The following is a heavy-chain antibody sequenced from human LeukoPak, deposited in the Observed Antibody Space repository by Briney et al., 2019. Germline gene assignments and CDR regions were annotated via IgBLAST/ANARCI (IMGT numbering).Heavy chain of an antibody. Sequence: PSETLSLTCTVSGGSISSGDYYWSWIRQPSGKGLEWIGYIYYSGSTCYNPSLKSRLTIPVDTSKNQFSLKLSSVTAADTAVYFCARMRQSPYFDYWGQGTLVTVSS. CDR1: GGSISSGDYY. CDR3: ARMRQSPYFDY. J-gene: IGHJ4*02. V-gene: IGHV4-30-4*01. CDR2: IYYSGST.